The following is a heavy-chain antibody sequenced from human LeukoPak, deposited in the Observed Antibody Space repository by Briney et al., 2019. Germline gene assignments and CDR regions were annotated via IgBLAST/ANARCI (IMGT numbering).Heavy chain of an antibody. CDR2: INSGNTI. CDR1: GFTFSSYE. CDR3: VSGAAMDV. D-gene: IGHD3-10*01. V-gene: IGHV3-48*03. Sequence: PGGSLRLSCAASGFTFSSYELNWVRQAPGTGLEWLSFINSGNTIYYADSVKGRFTISRDNAKSSLYRQMNSLRVEDTAVYYCVSGAAMDVWGQGTTVTVSS. J-gene: IGHJ6*02.